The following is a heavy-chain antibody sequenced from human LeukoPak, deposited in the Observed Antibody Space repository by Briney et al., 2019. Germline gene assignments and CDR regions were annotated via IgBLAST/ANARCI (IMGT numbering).Heavy chain of an antibody. CDR3: AKASYGGSYKTPYYFDY. V-gene: IGHV3-9*03. Sequence: PGRSLRLSCAASGFTFDDYAMHWVRQAPGKGLEWVSGISWNSGSISYADSVKGRFTISRDNAKNSLYLQMNSLRAEDMALYYCAKASYGGSYKTPYYFDYWGQGTLVTVSS. CDR2: ISWNSGSI. D-gene: IGHD4-23*01. J-gene: IGHJ4*02. CDR1: GFTFDDYA.